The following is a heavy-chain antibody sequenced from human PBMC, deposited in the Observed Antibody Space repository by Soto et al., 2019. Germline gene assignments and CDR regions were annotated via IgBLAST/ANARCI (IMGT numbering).Heavy chain of an antibody. CDR1: GFTFSSYG. J-gene: IGHJ4*02. D-gene: IGHD3-3*01. V-gene: IGHV3-30*18. CDR3: AKDLQIRSGYNIPLAY. Sequence: LGVSLGLSCAASGFTFSSYGMHWVRQAPGKGLEWVAVISYDGSNKYYADSVKGRFTISRDNSKNTLYLQMNSLRAEDTAVYYCAKDLQIRSGYNIPLAYWVQAT. CDR2: ISYDGSNK.